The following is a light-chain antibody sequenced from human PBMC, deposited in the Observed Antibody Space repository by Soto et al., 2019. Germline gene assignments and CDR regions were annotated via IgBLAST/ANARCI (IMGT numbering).Light chain of an antibody. J-gene: IGLJ2*01. CDR2: EVS. Sequence: QSALTQPASVSGSPGQSITISCTGTSNDVGGYNYVSWYQQHPGKAPKLMMYEVSNRPSGVSDRFSGSKSGNTASLIISGLPAEDEADYYCSSFTSRTTVLFGGGTKVTVL. CDR1: SNDVGGYNY. CDR3: SSFTSRTTVL. V-gene: IGLV2-14*01.